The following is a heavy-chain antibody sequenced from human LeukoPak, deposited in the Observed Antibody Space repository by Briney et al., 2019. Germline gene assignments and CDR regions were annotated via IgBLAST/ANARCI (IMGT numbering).Heavy chain of an antibody. CDR2: IYYSGST. J-gene: IGHJ5*02. V-gene: IGHV4-61*01. CDR3: ARDGNADYDFWSGYSGFDP. D-gene: IGHD3-3*01. CDR1: GYSISSGYY. Sequence: PSETLSLTCTVSGYSISSGYYWSWIRQPPGKGLEWIGYIYYSGSTNYNPSLKSRVTISVDTSKNQFSLKLSSVTAADTAVYYCARDGNADYDFWSGYSGFDPWGQGTLVTVSS.